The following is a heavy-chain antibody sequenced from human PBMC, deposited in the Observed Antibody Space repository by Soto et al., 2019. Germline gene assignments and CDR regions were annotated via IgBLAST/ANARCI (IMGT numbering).Heavy chain of an antibody. J-gene: IGHJ4*02. V-gene: IGHV3-21*01. CDR1: GFTFSTYT. CDR3: ARDQPGYSYGYGLGY. D-gene: IGHD5-18*01. Sequence: EVQLVESGGGLVKPGGSLKFPVAASGFTFSTYTINWVRQAPGKGLEWVSSISSSSSYLYYADSVKGRFTISRDNAKNSLYLQMNSLRAEDTAVYYCARDQPGYSYGYGLGYWGQGTLVTVSS. CDR2: ISSSSSYL.